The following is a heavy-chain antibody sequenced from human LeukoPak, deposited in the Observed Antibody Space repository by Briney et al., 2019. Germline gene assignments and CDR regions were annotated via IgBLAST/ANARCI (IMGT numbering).Heavy chain of an antibody. CDR1: GFTFHSYG. CDR3: ARESSGYYFDY. J-gene: IGHJ4*02. V-gene: IGHV3-21*01. Sequence: GGSLRLSCAASGFTFHSYGIHWVRQAPGKGLEWVSSITSGSSYIYYADSVKGRVTISRDNAKNSLYLQMNSLRAEDTAVYYCARESSGYYFDYWGQGTLVTVSS. CDR2: ITSGSSYI. D-gene: IGHD3-22*01.